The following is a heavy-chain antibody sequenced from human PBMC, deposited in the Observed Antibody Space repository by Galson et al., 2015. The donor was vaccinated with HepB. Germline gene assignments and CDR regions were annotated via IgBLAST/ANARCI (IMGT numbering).Heavy chain of an antibody. CDR1: GFTFSSYG. D-gene: IGHD6-13*01. CDR2: IRYDGSNK. V-gene: IGHV3-30*02. J-gene: IGHJ6*02. Sequence: SLRLSCAASGFTFSSYGMHWVRQAPGKGLEWVAFIRYDGSNKYYADSVKGRFTISRDNSKNTLYLQMNSLRAEDTAVYYCAKGGIGSSWPPNYYGMDVWGQGTTVTVSS. CDR3: AKGGIGSSWPPNYYGMDV.